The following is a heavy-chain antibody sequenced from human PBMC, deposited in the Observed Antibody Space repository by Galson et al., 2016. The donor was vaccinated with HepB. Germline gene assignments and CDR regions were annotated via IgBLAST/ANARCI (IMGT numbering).Heavy chain of an antibody. CDR1: GLTFSNYW. CDR2: IKKDGSEK. Sequence: SLRLSCAASGLTFSNYWMNWVRQGPGKGLEWVANIKKDGSEKYYADSVKGRFTISRDNSKSTSYLQMDSLRTEDTALYYCAKVLNIAARQSGFDFWGQGILVTVSS. V-gene: IGHV3-7*05. CDR3: AKVLNIAARQSGFDF. J-gene: IGHJ4*02. D-gene: IGHD6-6*01.